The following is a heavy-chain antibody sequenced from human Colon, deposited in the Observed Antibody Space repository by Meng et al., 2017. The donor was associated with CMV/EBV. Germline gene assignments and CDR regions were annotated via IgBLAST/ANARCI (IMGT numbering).Heavy chain of an antibody. V-gene: IGHV2-5*02. CDR3: VHRYSSSSGEVS. CDR2: IHGGGTI. Sequence: QITLKESGPTLVKPHQTLTLTCTFSGFSLTTNVESVGWIRQPPGKALEWLALIHGGGTIQYRPSLQSRLTATRDTSKSQVVLTMTNLDPVDTATYYCVHRYSSSSGEVSWGQGIMVTVSS. D-gene: IGHD6-6*01. CDR1: GFSLTTNVES. J-gene: IGHJ5*02.